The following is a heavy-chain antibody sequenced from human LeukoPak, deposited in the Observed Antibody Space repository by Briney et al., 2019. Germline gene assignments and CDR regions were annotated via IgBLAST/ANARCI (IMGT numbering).Heavy chain of an antibody. CDR3: ARIAIGTPTSWPYFDF. V-gene: IGHV3-23*01. Sequence: PGGSLRLSCAASGFTFSSYAMTWVRQAPGKGLEWISAISVSAYSTSYADSVKGRFTISRDNSKNTFYLQMNSLRADDTAVYYCARIAIGTPTSWPYFDFWGQGTLVTVSS. J-gene: IGHJ4*02. D-gene: IGHD1/OR15-1a*01. CDR1: GFTFSSYA. CDR2: ISVSAYST.